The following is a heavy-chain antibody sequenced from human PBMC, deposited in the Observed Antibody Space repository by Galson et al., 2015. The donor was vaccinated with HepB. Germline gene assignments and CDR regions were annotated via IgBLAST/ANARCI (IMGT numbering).Heavy chain of an antibody. J-gene: IGHJ4*02. Sequence: SLRLSCAASGFTFSGSAIDWVRQTSGEGLEWVGRIRSKASNYATAYAASLKGRFTISRDDSKNTAYLHMKSLKTEDTAVYYCIRMADLSGYSSTWGQGTLVTVSS. CDR3: IRMADLSGYSST. CDR1: GFTFSGSA. D-gene: IGHD6-13*01. V-gene: IGHV3-73*01. CDR2: IRSKASNYAT.